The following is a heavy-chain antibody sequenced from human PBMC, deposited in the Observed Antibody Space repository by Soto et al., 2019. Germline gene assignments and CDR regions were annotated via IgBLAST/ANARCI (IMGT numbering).Heavy chain of an antibody. CDR1: GFTFSSYA. V-gene: IGHV3-30-3*01. CDR3: ARDQFKGMDV. J-gene: IGHJ6*02. Sequence: GGSLRLSCAASGFTFSSYAMHWVRQAPGKGLEWVAVISYDGSNKYYADSVKGRFTISRDNSKNTLYLQMNSLRAEDTAVYYCARDQFKGMDVWGQGTTVTVSS. CDR2: ISYDGSNK.